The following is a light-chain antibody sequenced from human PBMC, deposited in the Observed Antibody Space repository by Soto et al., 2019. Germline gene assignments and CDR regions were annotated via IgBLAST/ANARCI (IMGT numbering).Light chain of an antibody. CDR2: DVS. CDR1: QGISSA. CDR3: QQFETYPLT. Sequence: AIQLTQSPPSLSASIGDRVTITCRASQGISSAFAWYQQKPGTVPKLLIYDVSNLQSGIPSRFSGSGSVTDFTLTISSLQPEDFATDYCQQFETYPLTCGQGTRLEVK. V-gene: IGKV1-13*02. J-gene: IGKJ5*01.